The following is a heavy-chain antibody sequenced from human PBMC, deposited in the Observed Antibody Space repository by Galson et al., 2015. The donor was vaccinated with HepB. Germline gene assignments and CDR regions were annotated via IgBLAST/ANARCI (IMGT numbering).Heavy chain of an antibody. J-gene: IGHJ1*01. CDR3: AVARYSASPPGH. D-gene: IGHD5-18*01. V-gene: IGHV1-18*01. CDR2: ISGYSDNT. CDR1: GYNFNKYG. Sequence: SVKVSCKGFGYNFNKYGITWARQTPGQGLEWMGWISGYSDNTDYAQKFQDRVTMTTDTSTTTAYMELRSLRPDDTAIYYCAVARYSASPPGHWGQGTLVTVAS.